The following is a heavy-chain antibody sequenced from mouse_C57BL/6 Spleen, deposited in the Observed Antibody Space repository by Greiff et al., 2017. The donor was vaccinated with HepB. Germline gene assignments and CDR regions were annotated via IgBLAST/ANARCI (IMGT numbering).Heavy chain of an antibody. CDR1: GFNIKDYY. CDR3: ARDSNSWYFDV. Sequence: EVKLVESGAELVKPGASVKLSCTASGFNIKDYYMHWVKQRTEQGLEWIGRIDPEDGETKYAPKFQGKATITADTSSNTAYLQLSSLTSEDTAVYYCARDSNSWYFDVWGTGTTVTVSS. V-gene: IGHV14-2*01. J-gene: IGHJ1*03. CDR2: IDPEDGET. D-gene: IGHD2-5*01.